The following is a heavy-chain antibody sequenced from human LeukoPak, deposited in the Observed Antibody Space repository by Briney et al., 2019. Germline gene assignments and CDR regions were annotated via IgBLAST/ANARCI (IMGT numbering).Heavy chain of an antibody. CDR3: ARRGYSYGPGYYYYYMDV. CDR2: ISGSGGST. D-gene: IGHD5-18*01. V-gene: IGHV3-23*01. CDR1: GFTFSTYA. Sequence: GGSLRLSCAASGFTFSTYAMSWVRQAPGKGLEWVSAISGSGGSTCYADSVKGRFTISRDNSKNTLYLQMNSLRAEDTAVYYCARRGYSYGPGYYYYYMDVWGKGTTVTVSS. J-gene: IGHJ6*03.